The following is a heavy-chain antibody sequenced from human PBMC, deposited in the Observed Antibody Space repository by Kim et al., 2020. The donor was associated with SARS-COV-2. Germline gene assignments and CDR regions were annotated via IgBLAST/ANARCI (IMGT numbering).Heavy chain of an antibody. CDR2: IYSGGST. CDR1: GFTVSSNY. V-gene: IGHV3-66*01. Sequence: GGSLRLSCAASGFTVSSNYMSWVRQAPGKGLEWVSVIYSGGSTYYADSVKGRFTISRDNSKNTLYLQMNSMRAEDTAVYYCAREGIAAAGLYYYYYYMDVWGKGTTVTVSS. J-gene: IGHJ6*03. D-gene: IGHD6-13*01. CDR3: AREGIAAAGLYYYYYYMDV.